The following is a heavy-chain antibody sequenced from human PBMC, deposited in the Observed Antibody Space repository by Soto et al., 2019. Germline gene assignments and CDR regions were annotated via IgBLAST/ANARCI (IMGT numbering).Heavy chain of an antibody. Sequence: PSETLSLTCTVSGGSISSNYYYWGWIRQPPGKGLEWIGSIYYSGSTYYNPSLKSRVTISVDTSKNQFSLKLSSVTAADTAVYYCARHTNYYGSGNNNAFDIWGQGTMVTVSS. J-gene: IGHJ3*02. CDR1: GGSISSNYYY. CDR2: IYYSGST. CDR3: ARHTNYYGSGNNNAFDI. D-gene: IGHD3-10*01. V-gene: IGHV4-39*01.